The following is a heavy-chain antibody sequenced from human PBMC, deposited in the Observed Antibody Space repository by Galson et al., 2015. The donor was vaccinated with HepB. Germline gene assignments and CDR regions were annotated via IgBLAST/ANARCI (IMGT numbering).Heavy chain of an antibody. V-gene: IGHV1-24*01. CDR3: AAELYLLHHQWALDY. CDR1: GYTLTELS. D-gene: IGHD3-22*01. J-gene: IGHJ4*02. CDR2: FDPEDGER. Sequence: SVKVSCKVSGYTLTELSMHWVRQAPGKGLEWMGGFDPEDGERIYAQKFQGRVTMTEDRSTDTAYMELSSLRSEDTAVFFCAAELYLLHHQWALDYWGQGTLVTVSS.